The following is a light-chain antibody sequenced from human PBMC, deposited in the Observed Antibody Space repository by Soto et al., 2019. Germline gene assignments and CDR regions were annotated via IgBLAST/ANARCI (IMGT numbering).Light chain of an antibody. CDR1: QSVSSIY. J-gene: IGKJ4*01. CDR2: GAS. Sequence: EIVLTQSPGTLSLSPGERATLSCRSSQSVSSIYLAWYKQKPGQAPRLVVYGASSRATGIPDRFSGSRSGPEFTLTINSLQSEDFEIYFCHQYDHWPLTFGGGTKVDIK. V-gene: IGKV3-20*01. CDR3: HQYDHWPLT.